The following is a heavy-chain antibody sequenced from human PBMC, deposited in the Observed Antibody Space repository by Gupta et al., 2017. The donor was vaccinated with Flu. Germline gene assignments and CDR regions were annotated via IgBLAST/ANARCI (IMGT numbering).Heavy chain of an antibody. CDR2: IYWDDDK. CDR3: AYRRPYRGTWDGGWFDP. J-gene: IGHJ5*01. Sequence: QITLKESGPTLVIPTETLTLTCTFSGFSLRTTEMGVAWIRQPPGKAPEWLAVIYWDDDKRYNPSLKNRLTITKDTSKNQVVLTMTNKDPMEAGTYFCAYRRPYRGTWDGGWFDPWGQGTLVTVS. D-gene: IGHD6-13*01. CDR1: GFSLRTTEMG. V-gene: IGHV2-5*02.